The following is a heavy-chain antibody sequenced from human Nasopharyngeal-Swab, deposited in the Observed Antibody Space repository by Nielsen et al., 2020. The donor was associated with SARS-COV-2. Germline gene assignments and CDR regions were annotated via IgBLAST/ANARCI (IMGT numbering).Heavy chain of an antibody. CDR1: GYTFTGYY. CDR2: INPNSGGT. D-gene: IGHD1-1*01. V-gene: IGHV1-2*04. Sequence: ASVKVSCKASGYTFTGYYMHWVRQAPGQGLEWMGWINPNSGGTNYAQKFQGWVTMTRDTSISTAYMELSRLRSDDTAVYYCARGSSLERRWGNWFDPWGQGTLVTVSS. CDR3: ARGSSLERRWGNWFDP. J-gene: IGHJ5*02.